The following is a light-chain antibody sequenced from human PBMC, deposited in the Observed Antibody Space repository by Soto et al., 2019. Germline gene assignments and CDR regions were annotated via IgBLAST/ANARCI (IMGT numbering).Light chain of an antibody. V-gene: IGKV3-20*01. J-gene: IGKJ4*01. CDR1: QSISSSF. CDR3: EQYGSSPPLT. CDR2: GAS. Sequence: EFVLTQSPGKLSLSPGERATLSCRASQSISSSFLAWYQQKPGQAPRLLIYGASSRGTGIPDRFSGSGSGTDFTLTISRLEPEDCAVDYCEQYGSSPPLTFGGGTKVESK.